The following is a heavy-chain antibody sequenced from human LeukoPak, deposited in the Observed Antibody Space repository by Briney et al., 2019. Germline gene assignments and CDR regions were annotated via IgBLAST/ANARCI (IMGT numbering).Heavy chain of an antibody. J-gene: IGHJ4*02. CDR3: ARAPMSGSCYGFDY. Sequence: GRSLRLSCAASGFTFSSYAMHWVRQAPGKGLEWVAVISYDGSNKYYADSVKGRFTISRDNSKNTLYLQMNSLRAEDTAVYYCARAPMSGSCYGFDYWGQGTLVTVSS. CDR1: GFTFSSYA. D-gene: IGHD1-26*01. V-gene: IGHV3-30-3*01. CDR2: ISYDGSNK.